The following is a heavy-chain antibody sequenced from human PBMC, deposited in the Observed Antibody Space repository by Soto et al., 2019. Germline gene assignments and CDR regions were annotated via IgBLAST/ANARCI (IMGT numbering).Heavy chain of an antibody. Sequence: GGSLRLSCVASGFTFSSYAMSWVRQAPGKGLEWVSAISGGGGTAYYADSVKGRFTISRDNSKNTLYLQMTSLRAEDTAVYYCAKLDCSSTTCYTGGSWFDPWGQGTLVTVSS. J-gene: IGHJ5*02. D-gene: IGHD2-2*02. CDR3: AKLDCSSTTCYTGGSWFDP. CDR1: GFTFSSYA. CDR2: ISGGGGTA. V-gene: IGHV3-23*01.